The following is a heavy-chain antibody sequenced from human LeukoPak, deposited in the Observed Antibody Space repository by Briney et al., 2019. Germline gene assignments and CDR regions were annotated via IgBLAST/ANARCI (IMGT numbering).Heavy chain of an antibody. CDR3: ARAGYSSGGYFDY. CDR1: GFTFSDYY. V-gene: IGHV3-11*05. Sequence: GGSLRLPCAASGFTFSDYYMSWIRQAPGKGLEWVSYISSSSSYTNYADSVKGRFTISRDNAKNSLYLQMNSLRAEDTAVYYCARAGYSSGGYFDYWGQGTLVTVSS. D-gene: IGHD6-19*01. CDR2: ISSSSSYT. J-gene: IGHJ4*02.